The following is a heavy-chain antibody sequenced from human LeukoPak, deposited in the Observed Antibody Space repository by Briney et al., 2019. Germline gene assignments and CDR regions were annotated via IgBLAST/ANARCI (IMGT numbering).Heavy chain of an antibody. V-gene: IGHV3-21*01. CDR1: GFTFRSYS. CDR2: ISSSSYI. D-gene: IGHD6-13*01. CDR3: ARGLTADSRSWSQYNWFDP. Sequence: GVSLRLSCAASGFTFRSYSMNWVRQAPGKGLEWVSSISSSSYIYYADSVKGRFTISRDNAKNSLFLQMISLRAEDTAVYYCARGLTADSRSWSQYNWFDPWGLGTLVTVSS. J-gene: IGHJ5*02.